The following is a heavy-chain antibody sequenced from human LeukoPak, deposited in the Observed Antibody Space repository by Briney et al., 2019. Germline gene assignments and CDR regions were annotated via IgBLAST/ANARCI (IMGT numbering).Heavy chain of an antibody. V-gene: IGHV4-61*02. Sequence: SETLSLTCTVSGGSISSSSYYWGWIRQPAGKGLEWIGRIYTSGSTNYNPSLKSRVTMSVDTSKNQFSLKLSSVTAADTAVYYCARDEYSGYDYYYFDYWGQGTLVTVSS. J-gene: IGHJ4*02. CDR2: IYTSGST. CDR1: GGSISSSSYY. D-gene: IGHD5-12*01. CDR3: ARDEYSGYDYYYFDY.